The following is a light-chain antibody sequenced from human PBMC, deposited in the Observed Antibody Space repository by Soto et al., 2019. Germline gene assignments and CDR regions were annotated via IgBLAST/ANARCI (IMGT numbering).Light chain of an antibody. CDR1: QSISSY. V-gene: IGKV1-39*01. CDR2: AAS. J-gene: IGKJ1*01. Sequence: DIQMTQSPSSLSASVGDRDTITCRASQSISSYLNWYQQKPGKAPKLLIYAASSLQSGVPSRFSGTGSGTDFTLTISSLQPEDFATYYCQQRYSTPKTFGQGTKVEIK. CDR3: QQRYSTPKT.